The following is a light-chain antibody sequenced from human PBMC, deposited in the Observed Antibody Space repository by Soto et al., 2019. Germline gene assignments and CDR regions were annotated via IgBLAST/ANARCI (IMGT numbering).Light chain of an antibody. CDR3: QQRSNWLT. V-gene: IGKV3-11*01. Sequence: EIVLTQSPATLSLSPGERATLSCRASQSVSNYLAWYQQQPGQAPRLLIYDAVVRATGIPARFSGSGSGTDFTLTIYSLEPEDFAIYYCQQRSNWLTFGGGTKVELK. CDR1: QSVSNY. CDR2: DAV. J-gene: IGKJ4*01.